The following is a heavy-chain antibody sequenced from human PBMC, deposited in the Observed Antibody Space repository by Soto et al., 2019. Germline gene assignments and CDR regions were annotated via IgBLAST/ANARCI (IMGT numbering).Heavy chain of an antibody. D-gene: IGHD3-22*01. J-gene: IGHJ4*02. CDR1: GGSISSGGYY. CDR2: MYCSGST. CDR3: ARVAGDDSSGYYLFDY. V-gene: IGHV4-31*03. Sequence: SETLSLTCTVSGGSISSGGYYWSWIGQHPGKGLEWIWYMYCSGSTYYTPSLKSRVTISVDTSKNQFSLKLSSVTAADTAVYYCARVAGDDSSGYYLFDYWGQGTLVTVS.